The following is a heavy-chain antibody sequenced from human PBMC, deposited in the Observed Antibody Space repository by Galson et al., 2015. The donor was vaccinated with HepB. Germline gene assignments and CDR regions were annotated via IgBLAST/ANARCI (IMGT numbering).Heavy chain of an antibody. CDR2: ISSSSYSK. CDR3: ARVADADYGDHSHFDY. D-gene: IGHD4-17*01. Sequence: SLRLSCAASGFTFGSFTMNWVRQAPGKGLEWVSYISSSSYSKYYADSVKGRFTISRDNAKKSLYLQINSLRAEDTAVYYCARVADADYGDHSHFDYWCQGTLVAVSS. J-gene: IGHJ4*02. V-gene: IGHV3-48*04. CDR1: GFTFGSFT.